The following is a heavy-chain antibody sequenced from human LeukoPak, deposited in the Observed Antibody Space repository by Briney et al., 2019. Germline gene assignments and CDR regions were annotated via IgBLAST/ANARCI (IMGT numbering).Heavy chain of an antibody. CDR3: ARHEGYSYGHYYFDN. D-gene: IGHD5-18*01. Sequence: SETLSLTCTVSGGSISSSSYYWGWIRQPPGKGLEWIGSIYYDGSTYYNPSLKSRVTISVDTSKNQFSLKLSSVTAADTAVYYCARHEGYSYGHYYFDNWGQGTLVTVSS. CDR1: GGSISSSSYY. J-gene: IGHJ4*02. V-gene: IGHV4-39*01. CDR2: IYYDGST.